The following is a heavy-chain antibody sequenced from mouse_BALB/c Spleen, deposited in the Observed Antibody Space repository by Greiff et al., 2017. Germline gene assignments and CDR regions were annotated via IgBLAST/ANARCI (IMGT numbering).Heavy chain of an antibody. J-gene: IGHJ2*01. CDR3: VKGSGHYFDY. Sequence: EVQLQQSGAELVRPGALVKLSCKASGFNIKDYYMHWVKQRPEQGLEWIGWIDPENGNTIYDPKFQGKASITADTSSNTAYLQLSSRTSEDTAVYYCVKGSGHYFDYWGQGTTLTVSS. CDR2: IDPENGNT. D-gene: IGHD4-1*01. CDR1: GFNIKDYY. V-gene: IGHV14-1*02.